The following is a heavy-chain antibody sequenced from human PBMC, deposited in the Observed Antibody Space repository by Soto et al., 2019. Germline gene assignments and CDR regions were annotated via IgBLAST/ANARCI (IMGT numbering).Heavy chain of an antibody. V-gene: IGHV4-34*01. Sequence: QVQLQQWGAGLLKPSETLSLTCAVYGGSFSGYYWSWIRQPPGKGLEWIGEINHSGSTNYNPSLKSRVTISVDTSKNQFSLKLSSVTAADTAVYYCARGPHWVGGWYQGGFDYWGQGTLVTVSS. D-gene: IGHD6-19*01. CDR1: GGSFSGYY. CDR2: INHSGST. J-gene: IGHJ4*02. CDR3: ARGPHWVGGWYQGGFDY.